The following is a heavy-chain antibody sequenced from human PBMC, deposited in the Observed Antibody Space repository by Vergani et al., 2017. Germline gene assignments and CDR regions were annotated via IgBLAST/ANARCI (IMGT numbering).Heavy chain of an antibody. D-gene: IGHD3-10*01. Sequence: QVQLQESGPGLVKPSQTLSLTCTVSGGSLSSGGYYLSWIRQHPGKGLEWIGYIYYSGSTNYNPYLKSREIISVDTSKNQLSRKLSSVTAADTVVYYCARGSITMVRGVIPAFDIGGQGRMGTVYS. CDR1: GGSLSSGGYY. CDR3: ARGSITMVRGVIPAFDI. CDR2: IYYSGST. V-gene: IGHV4-61*08. J-gene: IGHJ3*02.